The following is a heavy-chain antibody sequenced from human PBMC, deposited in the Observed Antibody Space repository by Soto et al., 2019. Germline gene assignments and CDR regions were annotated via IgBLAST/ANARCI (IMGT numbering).Heavy chain of an antibody. CDR2: MNPNSGTT. CDR3: ARVACTGGRCYYDY. CDR1: GYTFTSYD. J-gene: IGHJ4*02. D-gene: IGHD2-8*02. V-gene: IGHV1-8*01. Sequence: GASVKVSCKASGYTFTSYDFNWVRQATGQGLEWLGWMNPNSGTTGYAQRFQGRVTMTRNTAISTAHMELSSLRSEDTAMYYCARVACTGGRCYYDYWGQGTLVTVSS.